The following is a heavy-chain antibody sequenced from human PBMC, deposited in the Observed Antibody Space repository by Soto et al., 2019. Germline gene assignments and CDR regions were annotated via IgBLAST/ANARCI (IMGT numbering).Heavy chain of an antibody. D-gene: IGHD2-2*01. Sequence: GGSLRLSCAGSGFTFSNFALTWVRQAPGKGLEWVSTTRSNGEHTYYADSVKGRFTVSRDNSKNALFLDMTSLGAEDTAVYYCAKDYKPAEVPAARVYGMYVWGPGTTVTV. V-gene: IGHV3-23*01. CDR2: TRSNGEHT. CDR3: AKDYKPAEVPAARVYGMYV. CDR1: GFTFSNFA. J-gene: IGHJ6*02.